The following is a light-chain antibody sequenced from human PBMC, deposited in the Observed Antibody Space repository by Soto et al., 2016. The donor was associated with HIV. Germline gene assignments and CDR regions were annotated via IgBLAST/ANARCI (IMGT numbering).Light chain of an antibody. Sequence: SYVLTQPPSVSVAPGQTARIACGGNNIGSKSVHWYQQKPGQAPVLVVYGDNDRPSGIPERFSGSNSGNTATLTISRVEAGDEADYSCQVWDSTSDHVVFGGGTKLTVL. CDR1: NIGSKS. CDR3: QVWDSTSDHVV. V-gene: IGLV3-21*02. CDR2: GDN. J-gene: IGLJ3*02.